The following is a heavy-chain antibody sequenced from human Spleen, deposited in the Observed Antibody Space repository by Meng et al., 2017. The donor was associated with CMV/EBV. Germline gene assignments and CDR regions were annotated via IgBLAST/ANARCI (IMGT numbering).Heavy chain of an antibody. J-gene: IGHJ4*02. CDR3: AKGYCSTTSCYLFDY. CDR1: GFTFSTYA. Sequence: SGFTFSTYAMSLVRQAPGKGLEWVSAISGSGGSTYYADSVKGRFTISRDNSKNTLYLQMNSLRAEDTAIYYCAKGYCSTTSCYLFDYWGQGTLVTVSS. D-gene: IGHD2-2*01. CDR2: ISGSGGST. V-gene: IGHV3-23*01.